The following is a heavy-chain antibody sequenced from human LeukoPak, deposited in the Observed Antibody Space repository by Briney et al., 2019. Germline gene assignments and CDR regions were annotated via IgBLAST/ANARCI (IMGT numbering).Heavy chain of an antibody. J-gene: IGHJ4*02. D-gene: IGHD1-1*01. CDR2: MNPNSGNT. CDR3: ARVSGTVDYFDY. V-gene: IGHV1-8*01. Sequence: ASVKVSCKASGYTFTSYDINWVRQATGQGLEWTGWMNPNSGNTGYAQKFQGRVTMARNTSISTAYMELSSLRSEDTAVYYCARVSGTVDYFDYWGQGTLVTVSS. CDR1: GYTFTSYD.